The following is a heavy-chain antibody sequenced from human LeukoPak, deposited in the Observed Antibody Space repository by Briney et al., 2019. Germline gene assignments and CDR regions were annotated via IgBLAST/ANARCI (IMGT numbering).Heavy chain of an antibody. Sequence: ASVKVSCKASGYTFTSYGISWVRQAPGHGLEWMGWISAYNGNTNYAQKLQGRVTMTTDTSTSTAYMELRSLRSDDTAVYYCARPLSWFGELLFGGGYYFAYWGQGTLVTVSS. CDR2: ISAYNGNT. J-gene: IGHJ4*02. CDR3: ARPLSWFGELLFGGGYYFAY. D-gene: IGHD3-10*01. CDR1: GYTFTSYG. V-gene: IGHV1-18*04.